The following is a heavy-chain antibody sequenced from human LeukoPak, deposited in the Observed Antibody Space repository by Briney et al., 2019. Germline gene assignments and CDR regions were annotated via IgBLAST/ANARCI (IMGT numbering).Heavy chain of an antibody. CDR2: VFYSGRT. CDR3: AGEGVAPLYDYMDV. J-gene: IGHJ6*03. V-gene: IGHV4-59*01. Sequence: PSETLSLTCTVSGGSISSYYWSWIRQPPGKGLEWIGYVFYSGRTDHNPSLKSRLTISVDTSKNQFSLKLSSVTAADTAVYYCAGEGVAPLYDYMDVWDKGTTVTVSS. D-gene: IGHD3-10*01. CDR1: GGSISSYY.